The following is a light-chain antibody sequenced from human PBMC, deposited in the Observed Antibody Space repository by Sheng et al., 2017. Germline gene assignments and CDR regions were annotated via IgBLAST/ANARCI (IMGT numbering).Light chain of an antibody. Sequence: DIQMTQSPSTLSASVGDRVTITCRASESMSYWLAWYQQKPGKAPNLLIYKASSLESGVPSRFSGSGSGTEFTLTISSLQPDDFATYYCQQYSTWWTFGQGTKVEIK. V-gene: IGKV1-5*03. J-gene: IGKJ1*01. CDR2: KAS. CDR3: QQYSTWWT. CDR1: ESMSYW.